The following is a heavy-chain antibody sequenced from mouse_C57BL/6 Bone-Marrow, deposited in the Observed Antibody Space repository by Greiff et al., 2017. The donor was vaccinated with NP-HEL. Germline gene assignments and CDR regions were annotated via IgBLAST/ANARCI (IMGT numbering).Heavy chain of an antibody. CDR2: INPSTGGT. J-gene: IGHJ2*01. CDR1: GYSFTGYY. Sequence: VQLKQSGPELVKPGASVKISCKASGYSFTGYYMHWVKQSSEKSLEWIGEINPSTGGTSYNQKFKGKATLTVDKSSSTAYMQLKSLTSEDSAVYYCARGDDGYYVDYWGQGTTLTVSS. D-gene: IGHD2-3*01. V-gene: IGHV1-43*01. CDR3: ARGDDGYYVDY.